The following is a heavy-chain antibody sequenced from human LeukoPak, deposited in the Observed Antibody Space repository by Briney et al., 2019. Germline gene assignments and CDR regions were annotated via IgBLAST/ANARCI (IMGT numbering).Heavy chain of an antibody. Sequence: GGSLRLSCAASGFNFGTHWMTWVRQAPGKGLEWVSSISSSSSYIYYADSVKGRFTISRDNAKNSLYLQMNSLRAEDTAVYYCARSSSWSNDAFDIWGQGTMVTVSS. CDR3: ARSSSWSNDAFDI. J-gene: IGHJ3*02. D-gene: IGHD6-13*01. V-gene: IGHV3-21*01. CDR1: GFNFGTHW. CDR2: ISSSSSYI.